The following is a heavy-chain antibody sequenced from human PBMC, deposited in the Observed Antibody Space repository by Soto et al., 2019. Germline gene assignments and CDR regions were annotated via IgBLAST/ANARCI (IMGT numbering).Heavy chain of an antibody. V-gene: IGHV3-11*01. J-gene: IGHJ6*02. CDR2: ISSSGSTI. CDR3: ARARVVFRVLEWFLNGLDC. Sequence: GRTLRLSCAASGFTFNDYYMSWIRQAPGKGLEWVSYISSSGSTIYYADSVKGRFTISRDNAKNSLYLQMNSLRAEDTAVYYCARARVVFRVLEWFLNGLDCRGQGPT. CDR1: GFTFNDYY. D-gene: IGHD3-3*01.